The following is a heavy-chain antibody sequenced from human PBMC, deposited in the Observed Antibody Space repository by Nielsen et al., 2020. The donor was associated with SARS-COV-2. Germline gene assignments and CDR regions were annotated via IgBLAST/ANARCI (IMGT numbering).Heavy chain of an antibody. CDR3: AREPADIVAFDY. J-gene: IGHJ4*02. CDR1: GFTFSSYW. Sequence: GSLKISCAASGFTFSSYWMSWVRQAPGKGLEWVAVIWYDGSNKYYADSVKGRFTISRDNSKNTLYLQMNSLRAEDTAVYYCAREPADIVAFDYWGQGTLVTVSS. V-gene: IGHV3-33*08. CDR2: IWYDGSNK. D-gene: IGHD5-12*01.